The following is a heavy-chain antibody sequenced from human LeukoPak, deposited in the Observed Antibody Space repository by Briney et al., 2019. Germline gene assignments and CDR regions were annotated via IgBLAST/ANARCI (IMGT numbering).Heavy chain of an antibody. CDR2: IYSGGST. CDR3: ARVRDSSGTDY. Sequence: EGSLRLSCAASGFTVSSNYMSWVRQAPGKGLEWVSVIYSGGSTYYADSVKGRFTISRDNSKNTLYLQMNSLRAEDTAVYYCARVRDSSGTDYWGQGTLVTVSS. J-gene: IGHJ4*02. CDR1: GFTVSSNY. D-gene: IGHD6-19*01. V-gene: IGHV3-53*01.